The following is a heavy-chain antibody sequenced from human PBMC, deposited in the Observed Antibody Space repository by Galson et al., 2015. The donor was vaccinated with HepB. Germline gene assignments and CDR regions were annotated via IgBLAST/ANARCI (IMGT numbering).Heavy chain of an antibody. CDR3: ARASIVVAKYWYFDL. Sequence: SVKVSCKASGGTFNSYGISWVRQAPGQGLEWMGGIIPIFGTAKYAQKFQGRVTITADESTRIAYMEVSSLRSEDTAVYYCARASIVVAKYWYFDLWAVAPWSLSPQ. D-gene: IGHD3-22*01. CDR2: IIPIFGTA. V-gene: IGHV1-69*13. J-gene: IGHJ2*01. CDR1: GGTFNSYG.